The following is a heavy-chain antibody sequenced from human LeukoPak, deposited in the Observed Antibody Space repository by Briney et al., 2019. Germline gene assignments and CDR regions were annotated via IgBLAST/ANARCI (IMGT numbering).Heavy chain of an antibody. CDR2: INAGNGNT. D-gene: IGHD3-3*01. V-gene: IGHV1-3*01. Sequence: ASVKVSCKASGYTFTGYYMHWVRQAPGQGLEWMGWINAGNGNTKYSQKFQGRVTITRDTSAGTAYMELSSLRSEDTAVYYCARAHAILEWLLYGGNYYFDYWGQGTLVTVSS. J-gene: IGHJ4*02. CDR1: GYTFTGYY. CDR3: ARAHAILEWLLYGGNYYFDY.